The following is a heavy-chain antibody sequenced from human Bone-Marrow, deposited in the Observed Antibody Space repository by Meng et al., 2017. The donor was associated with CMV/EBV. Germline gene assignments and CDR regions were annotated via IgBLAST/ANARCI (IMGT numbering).Heavy chain of an antibody. CDR2: ISYSGAT. V-gene: IGHV4-59*01. D-gene: IGHD6-13*01. J-gene: IGHJ4*02. CDR3: ARGGRIAASGTQY. CDR1: GGSIKAYY. Sequence: SETLSHTCCVSGGSIKAYYWTWIRQPPGKGLEWIVYISYSGATNYNPSLKSRVTMSLDTSKNQFSLKLTSVAAADTAIYFCARGGRIAASGTQYWGPGMLVTVSS.